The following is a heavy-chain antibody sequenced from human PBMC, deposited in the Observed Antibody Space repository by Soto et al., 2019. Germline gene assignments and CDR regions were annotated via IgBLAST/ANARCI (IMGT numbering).Heavy chain of an antibody. CDR3: ASKNSSGWRYYYYGMDV. V-gene: IGHV1-69*13. CDR1: GGTFSSYA. Sequence: GASVKVSCKASGGTFSSYAISWVRQAPGQGLEWMGGIIPIFGTANYAQKFQGRVTITADESTSTACMELSSLRSEDTAVYYCASKNSSGWRYYYYGMDVWGQGTTVTVSS. J-gene: IGHJ6*02. D-gene: IGHD6-19*01. CDR2: IIPIFGTA.